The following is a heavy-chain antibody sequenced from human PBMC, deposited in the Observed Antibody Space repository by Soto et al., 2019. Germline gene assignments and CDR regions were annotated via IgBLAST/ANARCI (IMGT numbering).Heavy chain of an antibody. V-gene: IGHV3-30-3*01. J-gene: IGHJ4*02. Sequence: GGSLRLSCAASGFTFSSYAMHWVRQAPGKGLEWVAVISYDGSNKYYADSVKGRFTISGDNSKNTLYLQMNSLRAEDTAVYYCAREDYYDSSGQNWFDYWGQGTLVTVSS. CDR2: ISYDGSNK. D-gene: IGHD3-22*01. CDR3: AREDYYDSSGQNWFDY. CDR1: GFTFSSYA.